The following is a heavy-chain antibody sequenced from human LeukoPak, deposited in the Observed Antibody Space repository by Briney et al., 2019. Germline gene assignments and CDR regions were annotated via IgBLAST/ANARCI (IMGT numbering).Heavy chain of an antibody. D-gene: IGHD4-17*01. CDR1: GGSFSGYY. V-gene: IGHV4-34*01. Sequence: SETLSLTCAGYGGSFSGYYWSWIRQSPGKGLEWIGEINHTGSTIYNPSLKSRVIMSVDMSSNQFSLKLSSVTAADTAVYYCARQFYATVTLDAFDIWGQGTMVTVSS. CDR2: INHTGST. J-gene: IGHJ3*02. CDR3: ARQFYATVTLDAFDI.